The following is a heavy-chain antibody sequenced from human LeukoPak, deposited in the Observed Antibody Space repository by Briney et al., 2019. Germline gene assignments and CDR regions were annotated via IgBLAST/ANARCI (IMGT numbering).Heavy chain of an antibody. CDR2: MNPNSGNT. D-gene: IGHD3-22*01. Sequence: ASVKVSCTASGYTFTSYDINWVRQATGQGLEWMGWMNPNSGNTGYAQKFQGRVTMTRNTSISTAYIELSSLRSEDTAVYYCARGYYDSSGYPGAAVYYYGMDVWGQGTTVTVSS. J-gene: IGHJ6*02. CDR3: ARGYYDSSGYPGAAVYYYGMDV. V-gene: IGHV1-8*01. CDR1: GYTFTSYD.